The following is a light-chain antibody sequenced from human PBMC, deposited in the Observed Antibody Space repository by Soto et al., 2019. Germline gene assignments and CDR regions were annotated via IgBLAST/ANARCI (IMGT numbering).Light chain of an antibody. CDR1: PSVSSN. CDR2: GAS. J-gene: IGKJ1*01. CDR3: QQYKNWRPDRT. Sequence: EIVMTQSPATLSVSPGERATLSCRASPSVSSNLAWYQHKPGQAPRLLIYGASTRATGIPARFSGSVSGTECTLTVSTVDAQDFAIGFCQQYKNWRPDRTFGQGTKVEIK. V-gene: IGKV3-15*01.